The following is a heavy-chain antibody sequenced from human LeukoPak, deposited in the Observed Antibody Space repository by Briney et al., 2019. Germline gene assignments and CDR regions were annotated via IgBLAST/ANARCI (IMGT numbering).Heavy chain of an antibody. CDR3: ARIKHIVVVTASLDAFDI. CDR2: IYTSGST. J-gene: IGHJ3*02. CDR1: GGSISSGSYY. Sequence: SETLSLTCTVSGGSISSGSYYWSWIRQPAGKGLEWIGRIYTSGSTNYNPSLKSRVTISVDTSKNQFSLKLSSVTAADTAVYYCARIKHIVVVTASLDAFDIWGQGTMVTVSS. V-gene: IGHV4-61*02. D-gene: IGHD2-21*02.